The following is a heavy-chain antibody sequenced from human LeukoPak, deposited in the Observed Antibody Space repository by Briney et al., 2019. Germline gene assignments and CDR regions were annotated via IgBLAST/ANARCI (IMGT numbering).Heavy chain of an antibody. D-gene: IGHD1-14*01. CDR1: GHSIGAGFV. CDR2: IFHNGNT. CDR3: ARRGSITGWSFDY. J-gene: IGHJ4*02. Sequence: PSETLSLTCTVSGHSIGAGFVWGWIRQSPGKGLEWIGNIFHNGNTYYNPSLNGRVTMSPDTSRNQFSLTLTSVTAADTAVYFCARRGSITGWSFDYWGLGFLVTVSS. V-gene: IGHV4-38-2*02.